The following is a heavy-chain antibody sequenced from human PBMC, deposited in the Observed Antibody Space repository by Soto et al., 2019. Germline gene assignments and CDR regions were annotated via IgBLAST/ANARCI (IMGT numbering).Heavy chain of an antibody. V-gene: IGHV4-30-4*01. CDR2: IPSRGRP. Sequence: QVQLRESGPGLVKPSQTLSLTCSVSGASVAGGSYYWSWVRQPPGKGLEWIGYIPSRGRPFYNPSRTGRGTISADTSKNQLSLQLTSVTAADTAVYYCARDTYSGYDFGLWGQGTLVTVSS. CDR1: GASVAGGSYY. J-gene: IGHJ5*02. D-gene: IGHD5-12*01. CDR3: ARDTYSGYDFGL.